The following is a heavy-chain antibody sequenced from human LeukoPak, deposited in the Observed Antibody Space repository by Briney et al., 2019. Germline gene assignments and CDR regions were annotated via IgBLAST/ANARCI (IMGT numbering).Heavy chain of an antibody. J-gene: IGHJ4*02. D-gene: IGHD3-10*01. CDR3: AKKITMVRGVIRETENDY. CDR1: GFTFSSYA. V-gene: IGHV3-23*01. Sequence: GGSLRLSCAASGFTFSSYARSWVRQAPGKGLEWVSAISGSGGSTYYADSVKGRFTISRDNSKNTLYLQMNSLRAEDTAVYYCAKKITMVRGVIRETENDYWGQGTLVTVSS. CDR2: ISGSGGST.